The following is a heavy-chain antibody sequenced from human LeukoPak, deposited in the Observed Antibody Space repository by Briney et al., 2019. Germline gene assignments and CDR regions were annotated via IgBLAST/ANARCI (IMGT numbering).Heavy chain of an antibody. CDR1: GFTFSSYG. CDR2: ISYDGSNK. Sequence: PGGSLRLSCAASGFTFSSYGMHWVRQAPGKGLEWVAVISYDGSNKYYADSVKGRFTSSRDNSKNTLYLQMNSLRAEDTAVYYCAKGGSLDYDFWSGYGGYFDYWGQGTLVTVSS. CDR3: AKGGSLDYDFWSGYGGYFDY. V-gene: IGHV3-30*18. D-gene: IGHD3-3*01. J-gene: IGHJ4*02.